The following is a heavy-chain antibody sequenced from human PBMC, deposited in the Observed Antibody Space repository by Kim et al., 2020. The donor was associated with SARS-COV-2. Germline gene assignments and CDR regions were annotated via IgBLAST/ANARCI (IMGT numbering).Heavy chain of an antibody. Sequence: GGSLRLSCAASGFTVSSNYMSWVRQAPGKGLEWGSVIYSGGSTYYADSVKGRFTISRDNSKNTLYLQMNSLRAEDTAVYYCARGSSSSASFDYWGQGTLVTVSS. CDR1: GFTVSSNY. CDR2: IYSGGST. J-gene: IGHJ4*02. CDR3: ARGSSSSASFDY. V-gene: IGHV3-53*01. D-gene: IGHD6-13*01.